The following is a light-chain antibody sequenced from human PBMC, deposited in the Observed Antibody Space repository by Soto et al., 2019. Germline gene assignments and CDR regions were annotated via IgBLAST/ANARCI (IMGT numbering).Light chain of an antibody. CDR2: DTS. Sequence: EIVLTQAPTTLSFSPGERATLSCRASQTVTKYLAWYQQKPGQAPRLRIYDTSNRATGIPARFSGSGSGTDFTLTISGLQPDDFAVYFWQQRSNWPFTFGPGTTVDFK. J-gene: IGKJ3*01. V-gene: IGKV3-11*01. CDR1: QTVTKY. CDR3: QQRSNWPFT.